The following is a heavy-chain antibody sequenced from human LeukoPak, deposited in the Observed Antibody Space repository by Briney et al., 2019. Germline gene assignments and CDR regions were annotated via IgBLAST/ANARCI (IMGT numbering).Heavy chain of an antibody. D-gene: IGHD6-13*01. CDR3: ARGSWSLGSFDY. Sequence: PGGSLRLSCAASGFTVSSNYMSWVRQAPGKGLEWVSVIYSGGSTYYPDSVKGRFTISRDNSKNTLYLQMNSLTADDTAVYYCARGSWSLGSFDYWGQGTLVTVSS. CDR2: IYSGGST. V-gene: IGHV3-66*01. J-gene: IGHJ4*02. CDR1: GFTVSSNY.